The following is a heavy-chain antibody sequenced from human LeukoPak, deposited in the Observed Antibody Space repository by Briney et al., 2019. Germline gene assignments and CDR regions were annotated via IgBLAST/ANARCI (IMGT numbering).Heavy chain of an antibody. CDR1: GDSVSSDSAA. J-gene: IGHJ4*02. CDR3: ARGWLGSGLDY. V-gene: IGHV6-1*01. Sequence: SQTLSLTCALSGDSVSSDSAAWHWLRQSPSRGLEWLGRTYYSSKWYKDYAVSVKSRITLNPDTSKNQFSLLLNSVTPEDTAVYYCARGWLGSGLDYWGQGTLVTVSS. CDR2: TYYSSKWYK. D-gene: IGHD6-19*01.